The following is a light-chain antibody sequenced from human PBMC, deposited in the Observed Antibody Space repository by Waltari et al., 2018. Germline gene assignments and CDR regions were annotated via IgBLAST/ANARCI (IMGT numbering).Light chain of an antibody. CDR1: NNDGGSYQY. CDR2: DAT. J-gene: IGLJ3*02. CDR3: CSYAGADSLL. Sequence: QSALTQPPSASGSLGQSVTIPCTGTNNDGGSYQYVSWYQQYPGKAPNLLIYDATKRPSGVSDRFSGSKSGRTASLTVSGLQPEDEAIYSCCSYAGADSLLFGGGTKLTVL. V-gene: IGLV2-8*01.